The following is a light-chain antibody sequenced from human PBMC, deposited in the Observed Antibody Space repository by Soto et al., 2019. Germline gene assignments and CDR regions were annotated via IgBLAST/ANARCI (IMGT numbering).Light chain of an antibody. V-gene: IGLV2-14*01. Sequence: QSALTQPASVSGSPGQSITISCTGTSSDVGAYNYVSWYQQHPGKAPKLMIFEVSDRPSRVSNRFSGSKSGNTASLTISGLQAEDEADYYCSSYTATSTLWVFGGGTKLTVL. CDR3: SSYTATSTLWV. CDR2: EVS. J-gene: IGLJ3*02. CDR1: SSDVGAYNY.